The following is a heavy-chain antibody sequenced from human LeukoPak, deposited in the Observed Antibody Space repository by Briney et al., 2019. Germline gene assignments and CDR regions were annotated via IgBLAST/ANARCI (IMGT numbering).Heavy chain of an antibody. J-gene: IGHJ4*02. D-gene: IGHD5-12*01. CDR2: INPNSGGT. V-gene: IGHV1-2*02. CDR3: ARTITKSRLVDY. Sequence: ASVKVSCTASGYTFTGYYMHWVRQAPGQGLEWMGWINPNSGGTNYAQKFQGRVTMTRDTSISTAYMELSRLRSDDTAVYYCARTITKSRLVDYWGQGTLVTVSS. CDR1: GYTFTGYY.